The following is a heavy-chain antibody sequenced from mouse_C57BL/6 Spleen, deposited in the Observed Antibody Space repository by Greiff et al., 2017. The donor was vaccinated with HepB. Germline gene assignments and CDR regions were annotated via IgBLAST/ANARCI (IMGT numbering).Heavy chain of an antibody. J-gene: IGHJ4*01. V-gene: IGHV1-80*01. CDR2: IYPGDGDT. D-gene: IGHD2-1*01. CDR1: GYAFSSYW. CDR3: ARSPYGNYAMDY. Sequence: VQLQQSGAELVKPGASVKISCKASGYAFSSYWMNWVKQRPGKGLEWIGQIYPGDGDTNYNGKFKGKATLTADKSSSTAYMQLSSLTSEDSAVYCCARSPYGNYAMDYWGQGTSVTVSS.